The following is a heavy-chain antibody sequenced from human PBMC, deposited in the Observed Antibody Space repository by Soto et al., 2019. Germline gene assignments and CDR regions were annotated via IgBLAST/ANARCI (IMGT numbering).Heavy chain of an antibody. CDR1: GDSVSSATQY. J-gene: IGHJ4*02. CDR3: SSKGGDFSSDWRDF. V-gene: IGHV4-61*03. CDR2: IYNIGTT. Sequence: PSETLSLTCTVSGDSVSSATQYWSWIRQRPGKGLEWMGYIYNIGTTNYNPSLRSRVTISVDTSQNRLSLKLSSVTAADTAVYYCSSKGGDFSSDWRDFWGQGILVTVSS. D-gene: IGHD6-19*01.